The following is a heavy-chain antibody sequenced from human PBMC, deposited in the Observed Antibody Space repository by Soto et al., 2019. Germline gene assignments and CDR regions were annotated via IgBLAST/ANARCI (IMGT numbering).Heavy chain of an antibody. CDR1: GFTFSSYA. CDR3: ARGPLGGNWLGYDY. V-gene: IGHV3-30-3*01. CDR2: ISYDGSNK. J-gene: IGHJ4*02. Sequence: GGSLRLSCAASGFTFSSYAMHWVRQAPGKGLEWVAVISYDGSNKYYADSVKGRSTISRDNSKNTLYLQMNSLRAEDTAVYYCARGPLGGNWLGYDYWGQGTLVTVSS. D-gene: IGHD2-15*01.